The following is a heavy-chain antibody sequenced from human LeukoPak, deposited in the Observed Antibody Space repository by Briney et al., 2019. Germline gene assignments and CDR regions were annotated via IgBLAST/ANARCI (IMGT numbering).Heavy chain of an antibody. Sequence: GESLKISCKGSGYSFTSYWIGWVRQMPGKGLEWMGIIYPGDSDTRYSPSFQGQVTISADKSISTAYLQWSSLKVSDTAMYYCATSAYCGGDCYSEYFQHWGQGTLVTVSS. CDR3: ATSAYCGGDCYSEYFQH. CDR1: GYSFTSYW. CDR2: IYPGDSDT. V-gene: IGHV5-51*01. J-gene: IGHJ1*01. D-gene: IGHD2-21*01.